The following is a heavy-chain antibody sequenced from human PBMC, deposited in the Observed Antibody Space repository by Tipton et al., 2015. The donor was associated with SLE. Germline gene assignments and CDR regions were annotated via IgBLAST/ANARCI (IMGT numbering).Heavy chain of an antibody. Sequence: TLSLTCTVSGVSISPNYWSWIRQPPGKGLEWIGYIYYSGSTNYNPSLKSRVTISVDTSKNQFSLKLSSVTAADTAVYYCARAGLGYTYYYYMDVWGKGTTVTVSS. CDR3: ARAGLGYTYYYYMDV. D-gene: IGHD5-18*01. CDR1: GVSISPNY. V-gene: IGHV4-59*01. CDR2: IYYSGST. J-gene: IGHJ6*03.